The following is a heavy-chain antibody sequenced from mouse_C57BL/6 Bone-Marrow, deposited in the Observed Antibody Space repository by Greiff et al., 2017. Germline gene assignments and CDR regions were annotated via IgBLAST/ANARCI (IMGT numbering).Heavy chain of an antibody. J-gene: IGHJ2*01. CDR3: ARSKGYYYGSSADY. CDR2: IYPRSGNT. CDR1: GYTFTSYG. Sequence: VMLVESGAELARPGASVKLSCKASGYTFTSYGISWVKQRTGQGLEWIGEIYPRSGNTYYNEKFKGKATLTADKSSSTSYMELRSLTSEDSAVXFCARSKGYYYGSSADYWGQGTTLTVSS. D-gene: IGHD1-1*01. V-gene: IGHV1-81*01.